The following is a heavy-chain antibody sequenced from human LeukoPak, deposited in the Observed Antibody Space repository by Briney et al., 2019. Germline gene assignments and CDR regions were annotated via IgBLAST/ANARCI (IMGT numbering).Heavy chain of an antibody. CDR3: ARGTAPRPGY. CDR2: IYYSGST. D-gene: IGHD6-6*01. J-gene: IGHJ4*02. V-gene: IGHV4-39*07. Sequence: SETLSLTCTVSGGSISSSSYYWGWIRQPPGKGLEWIGSIYYSGSTNYNPSLESRVTISVDTSKNQFSLNLSSVTTADTAVYYCARGTAPRPGYWGQGTLVTVSS. CDR1: GGSISSSSYY.